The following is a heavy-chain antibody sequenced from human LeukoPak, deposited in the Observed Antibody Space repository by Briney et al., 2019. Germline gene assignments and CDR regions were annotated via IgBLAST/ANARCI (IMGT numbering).Heavy chain of an antibody. Sequence: ASVEVSCKASGYTFTGYHMHWVRQASGQGLEWMGRINPNSGDTNYAQKFQGRVTMTRDTSISTAYVELSRLRSDDTAVYYCARDYCSSTSCLFDYWGQGTLVTVSS. J-gene: IGHJ4*02. D-gene: IGHD2-2*01. CDR1: GYTFTGYH. CDR2: INPNSGDT. V-gene: IGHV1-2*06. CDR3: ARDYCSSTSCLFDY.